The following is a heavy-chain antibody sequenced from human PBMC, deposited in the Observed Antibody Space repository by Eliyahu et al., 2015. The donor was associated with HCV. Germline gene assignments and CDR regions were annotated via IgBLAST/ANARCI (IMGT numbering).Heavy chain of an antibody. Sequence: QVQLVQSGAEVKQPGASVKVSCKASGYTFTDYSMHWVRQAPGQGLEWMGWINPNSGGTNFAQKFQGRLTMTRDTSISTAYMELSRLTSDDTAVYYCARGPYGDYSWFDPWGQGTLVTVSS. CDR2: INPNSGGT. CDR3: ARGPYGDYSWFDP. D-gene: IGHD4-17*01. J-gene: IGHJ5*02. V-gene: IGHV1-2*02. CDR1: GYTFTDYS.